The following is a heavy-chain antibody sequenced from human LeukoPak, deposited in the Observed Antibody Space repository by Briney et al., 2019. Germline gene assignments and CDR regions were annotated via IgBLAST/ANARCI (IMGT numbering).Heavy chain of an antibody. D-gene: IGHD6-13*01. J-gene: IGHJ4*02. CDR2: ISANTGKT. V-gene: IGHV1-18*01. CDR3: AKVAGDRMDY. CDR1: GYTFTTYG. Sequence: ASVKVSCKASGYTFTTYGFCRVRQAPGHGLEWMGWISANTGKTNYAQKFQGRVTMTTDTSTTTAYMELSNLRPDDTALYYCAKVAGDRMDYWGQGTLVTVSS.